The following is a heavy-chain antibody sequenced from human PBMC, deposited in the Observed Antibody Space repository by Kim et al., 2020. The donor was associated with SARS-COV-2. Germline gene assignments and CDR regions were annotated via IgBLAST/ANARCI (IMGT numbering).Heavy chain of an antibody. CDR2: INHSGST. Sequence: SETLSLTCAVYGGSFSGYYWSWVRQPPGKGLEWIGEINHSGSTKYNPSLKSRVTISVDTSKNQFPLKLSSVTAADTAVYYCSGVRRCSHYPHWFDPWGQGTLVTVSS. D-gene: IGHD1-26*01. CDR1: GGSFSGYY. CDR3: SGVRRCSHYPHWFDP. V-gene: IGHV4-34*01. J-gene: IGHJ5*02.